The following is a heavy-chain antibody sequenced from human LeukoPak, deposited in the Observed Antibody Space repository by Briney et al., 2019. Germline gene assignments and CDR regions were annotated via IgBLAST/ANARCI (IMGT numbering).Heavy chain of an antibody. D-gene: IGHD6-19*01. Sequence: PGGSLRLSCAASGFTFDDYGMSWVRQAPGKGLEWVSVIYSGGTTYYADSVKGRFTISRDNFKNTVYLQMNSLRVEDTAMYYCTRGGSVPATRSFDYWGQGTLVTVSS. CDR2: IYSGGTT. J-gene: IGHJ4*02. CDR3: TRGGSVPATRSFDY. V-gene: IGHV3-66*01. CDR1: GFTFDDYG.